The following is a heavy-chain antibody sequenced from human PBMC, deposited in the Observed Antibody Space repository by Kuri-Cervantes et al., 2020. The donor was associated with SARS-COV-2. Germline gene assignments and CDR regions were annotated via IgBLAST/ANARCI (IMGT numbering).Heavy chain of an antibody. Sequence: GESLKISCAASGFTFSSYAMHWVRQAPGKGLEWVAVISYDGSNKYYADSVKGRFTISRDNSKNTLYLQMNSLRAEDTAVYYCARESGRITMIVVVTVPWFDPWGQGTLVTVSS. D-gene: IGHD3-22*01. V-gene: IGHV3-30*01. J-gene: IGHJ5*02. CDR1: GFTFSSYA. CDR2: ISYDGSNK. CDR3: ARESGRITMIVVVTVPWFDP.